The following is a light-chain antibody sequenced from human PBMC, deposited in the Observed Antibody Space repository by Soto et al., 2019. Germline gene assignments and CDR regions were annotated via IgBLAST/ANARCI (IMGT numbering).Light chain of an antibody. CDR3: QQLNSYPRFT. J-gene: IGKJ3*01. CDR1: QGISSY. Sequence: DIQLTQSPSFLSASVGDRVTITCRASQGISSYLAWYQQKPGKAPKLLIYAASTLQSGVPSRFSGSGSGTEVTLTLSSLQPEDFATYYCQQLNSYPRFTCGPGTKVDIK. V-gene: IGKV1-9*01. CDR2: AAS.